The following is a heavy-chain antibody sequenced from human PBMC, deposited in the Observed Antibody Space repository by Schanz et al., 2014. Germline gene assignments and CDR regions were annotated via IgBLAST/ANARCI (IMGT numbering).Heavy chain of an antibody. J-gene: IGHJ4*02. Sequence: EVRLVESGGGLVQPGGSLRLSCEASGFDFNSYSMNWVRQVPGKGLEWLSYIATSSSTRHYADSVKGRVTISRDNAKNTLYLQMNSLRAEDTAVYYCARDSRPNYDFLTAYYSSDYWGQGTLVTVSS. CDR3: ARDSRPNYDFLTAYYSSDY. CDR1: GFDFNSYS. V-gene: IGHV3-48*04. D-gene: IGHD3-9*01. CDR2: IATSSSTR.